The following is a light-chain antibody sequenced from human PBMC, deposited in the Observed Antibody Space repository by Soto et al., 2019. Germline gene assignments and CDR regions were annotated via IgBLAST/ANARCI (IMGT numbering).Light chain of an antibody. J-gene: IGKJ2*01. CDR3: QQYNVWPYT. CDR2: GAS. CDR1: QSVSSD. V-gene: IGKV3-15*01. Sequence: EMAMTQSPASLSVFLGERVTLSCRARQSVSSDLAWFQQKPGQAPRLLMSGASIRATGVPARFSGRGSGTEFTLTISSLQSEDFAVYYCQQYNVWPYTFGRGTKLEIK.